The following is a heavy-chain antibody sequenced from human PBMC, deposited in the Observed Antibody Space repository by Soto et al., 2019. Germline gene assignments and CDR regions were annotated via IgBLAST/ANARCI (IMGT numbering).Heavy chain of an antibody. CDR2: TYYRSKWYN. D-gene: IGHD3-22*01. V-gene: IGHV6-1*01. CDR3: ARDAPNSSGYYSVFDY. Sequence: SQTLSHTCAISGDSVSSNSAAWNWIRQSPSRGLEWLGRTYYRSKWYNDYAVSVKSRITINPDTSKNQFSLQLNSVTPEDTAGYYCARDAPNSSGYYSVFDYWGQGTLVTVAS. J-gene: IGHJ4*02. CDR1: GDSVSSNSAA.